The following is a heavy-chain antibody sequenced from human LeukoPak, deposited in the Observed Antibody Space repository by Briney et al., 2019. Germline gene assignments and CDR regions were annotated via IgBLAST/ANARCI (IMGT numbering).Heavy chain of an antibody. D-gene: IGHD3-9*01. CDR3: ASSNTYYDILTGYNPLDY. V-gene: IGHV4-4*02. Sequence: SETMSLTCAVSGGSISSSNWWSWVRQPPGKGLEWIGEIYHSGSTNYNPSLKSRVTISVDKSKNQFSLKLSSVTAADTAVYYCASSNTYYDILTGYNPLDYWGQGTLVTVSS. CDR1: GGSISSSNW. CDR2: IYHSGST. J-gene: IGHJ4*02.